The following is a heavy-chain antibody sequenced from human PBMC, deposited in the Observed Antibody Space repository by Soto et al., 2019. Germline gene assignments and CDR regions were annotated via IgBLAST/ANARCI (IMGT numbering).Heavy chain of an antibody. CDR2: ISYDGSNK. Sequence: QVQLVESGGGVVQPGRSLRLSCAASGFTFSSYAMHWVRQAPGKGLEWVAVISYDGSNKYYAESVKGRFTISRDNSKNTLYLQMNSLRVEDTAVYYCARDIMEWLRPFWRYYYGMDLWGQGTTVTVSS. CDR1: GFTFSSYA. D-gene: IGHD3-3*01. J-gene: IGHJ6*02. V-gene: IGHV3-30-3*01. CDR3: ARDIMEWLRPFWRYYYGMDL.